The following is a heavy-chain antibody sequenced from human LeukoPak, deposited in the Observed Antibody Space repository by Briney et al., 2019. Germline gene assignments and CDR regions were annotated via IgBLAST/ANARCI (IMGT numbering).Heavy chain of an antibody. CDR3: ARDRGIAVAGYFDY. Sequence: SETLSLTCTVSGGSISSYYWSWIRQPPGKGLEWIGYIYYSGSTNYNPSLKSRVTISVDTSKNQFSLKLSSVTAADTAVYYCARDRGIAVAGYFDYWGQGTLVTVSS. J-gene: IGHJ4*02. CDR1: GGSISSYY. V-gene: IGHV4-59*01. D-gene: IGHD6-19*01. CDR2: IYYSGST.